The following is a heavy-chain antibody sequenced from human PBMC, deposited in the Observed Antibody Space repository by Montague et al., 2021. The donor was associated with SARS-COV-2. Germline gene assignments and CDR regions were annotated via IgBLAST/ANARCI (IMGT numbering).Heavy chain of an antibody. V-gene: IGHV3-30*03. Sequence: SLRLSCAASGFTFSSYGMHWVRQAPGKGLEWVAVISYDGSNKYYADSVKGRFTISRDNSKNTLYLQMNSLRAEGTAVYYCARVRYCSSTSCYNVYYGMDVWGQGTTVTVSS. CDR2: ISYDGSNK. CDR1: GFTFSSYG. D-gene: IGHD2-2*02. J-gene: IGHJ6*02. CDR3: ARVRYCSSTSCYNVYYGMDV.